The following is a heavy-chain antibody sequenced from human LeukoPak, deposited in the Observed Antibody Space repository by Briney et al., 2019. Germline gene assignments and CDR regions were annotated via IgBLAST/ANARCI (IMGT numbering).Heavy chain of an antibody. CDR2: ISYDGSNK. Sequence: GGSLRLPCAASGFTFSSYGMHWVRQAPGKGLEWVAVISYDGSNKYYADSVKGRFTISRDNSKNTLYLQMNSLRAEDTAVYYCARDPCSSTSCYSGSWFDPWGQGTLVTVSS. D-gene: IGHD2-2*02. CDR1: GFTFSSYG. J-gene: IGHJ5*02. V-gene: IGHV3-30*03. CDR3: ARDPCSSTSCYSGSWFDP.